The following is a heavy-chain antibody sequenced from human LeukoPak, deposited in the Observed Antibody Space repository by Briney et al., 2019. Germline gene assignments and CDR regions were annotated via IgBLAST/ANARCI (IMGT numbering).Heavy chain of an antibody. J-gene: IGHJ4*02. V-gene: IGHV3-74*01. CDR2: IDSDGSDT. Sequence: PGGSLRLSCAASGFTFSTSWMYWVRQAPGKGLVWVSRIDSDGSDTTYADSVKGRFTISRDNAKNTLYLQMNSLRAEDTAVYYCAKQYAPGYCSGGSCYRCDYWGQGTLVTVSS. D-gene: IGHD2-15*01. CDR1: GFTFSTSW. CDR3: AKQYAPGYCSGGSCYRCDY.